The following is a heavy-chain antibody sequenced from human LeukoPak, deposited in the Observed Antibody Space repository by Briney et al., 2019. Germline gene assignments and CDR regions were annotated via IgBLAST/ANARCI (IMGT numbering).Heavy chain of an antibody. Sequence: SETLSLTCAVYGGSFSGYYWSWIRQPPGKGLEWIGEINHSGSTNYNPSLKSRVTISVDTSKNQFSLKLSSVTAADTAVYYCARGLRSDYYYYMDVWGKGTTVTASS. CDR1: GGSFSGYY. CDR3: ARGLRSDYYYYMDV. CDR2: INHSGST. D-gene: IGHD2-15*01. J-gene: IGHJ6*03. V-gene: IGHV4-34*01.